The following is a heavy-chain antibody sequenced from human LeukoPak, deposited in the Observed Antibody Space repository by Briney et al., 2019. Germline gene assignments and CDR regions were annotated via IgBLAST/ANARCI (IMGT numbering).Heavy chain of an antibody. D-gene: IGHD6-13*01. J-gene: IGHJ3*02. CDR2: MNPNSGNT. V-gene: IGHV1-8*03. CDR1: GYTFTSYD. Sequence: ASVKVSCKASGYTFTSYDINWVRQATGQGLEWMGCMNPNSGNTGYAQKFQGRVTITRNTSISTAYMELSSLRSEDTAVYYCARGYTSSWFKARAFDIWGQGTMVTVSS. CDR3: ARGYTSSWFKARAFDI.